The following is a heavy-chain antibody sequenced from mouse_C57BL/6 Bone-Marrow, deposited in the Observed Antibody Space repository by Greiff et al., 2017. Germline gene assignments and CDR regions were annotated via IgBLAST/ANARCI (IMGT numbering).Heavy chain of an antibody. V-gene: IGHV14-1*01. CDR2: IDPEDGDT. Sequence: VQLQQSGAELVRPGASVKLSCTASGFNIKDYYMHWVKQRPEQGLEWIGRIDPEDGDTEYAPKFQGKATMTADTSSNTAYLQLSHLTSEDTAVYYCSGRLRYYFDYGGQGTTITVSS. CDR1: GFNIKDYY. J-gene: IGHJ2*01. D-gene: IGHD2-4*01. CDR3: SGRLRYYFDY.